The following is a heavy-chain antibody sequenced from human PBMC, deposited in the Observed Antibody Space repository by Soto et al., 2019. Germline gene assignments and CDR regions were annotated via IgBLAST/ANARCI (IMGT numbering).Heavy chain of an antibody. Sequence: GSPRLSCAASGFTFSAYAMSWVRQAPGKGLEWVLGIGGSGGGTSYGDSVKGRFTISRDNSKNTLYLQLNSLRAEDTAVYYCAKRGAYDSSGYYDAFASWCQGTMVTVSS. V-gene: IGHV3-23*01. CDR2: IGGSGGGT. CDR3: AKRGAYDSSGYYDAFAS. CDR1: GFTFSAYA. J-gene: IGHJ3*02. D-gene: IGHD3-22*01.